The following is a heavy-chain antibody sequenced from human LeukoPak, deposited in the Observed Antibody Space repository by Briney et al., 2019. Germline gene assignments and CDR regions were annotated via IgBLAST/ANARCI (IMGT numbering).Heavy chain of an antibody. CDR2: ISGSGAKT. CDR1: GFTFRSYA. D-gene: IGHD3-3*01. V-gene: IGHV3-23*01. Sequence: GGSLRLSCEASGFTFRSYAMTWVRQASGKGLEWVSAISGSGAKTYYADSVKGRFTISRDNSRNTLYLQMNSLRVEDTAVYYCAQGDSYYDFLLSVWGQGTMVTVSS. J-gene: IGHJ3*01. CDR3: AQGDSYYDFLLSV.